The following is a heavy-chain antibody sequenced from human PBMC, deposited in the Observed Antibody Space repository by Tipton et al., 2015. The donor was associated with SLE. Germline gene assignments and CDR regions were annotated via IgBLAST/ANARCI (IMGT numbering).Heavy chain of an antibody. V-gene: IGHV4-59*11. CDR1: GGSISSHY. Sequence: TLSLTCTVSGGSISSHYWSWIRQPPGKGLEWIGYIYYSGSTNYSPSLKSRVTISIDTSKNQFSLKLSSVTAADTAVYYCARAPGSSSIDYWGQGTLVTVSS. CDR2: IYYSGST. D-gene: IGHD6-13*01. J-gene: IGHJ4*02. CDR3: ARAPGSSSIDY.